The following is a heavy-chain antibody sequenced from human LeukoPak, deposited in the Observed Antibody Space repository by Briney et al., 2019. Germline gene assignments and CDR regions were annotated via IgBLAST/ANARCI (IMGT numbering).Heavy chain of an antibody. CDR2: IYYSGST. D-gene: IGHD1-1*01. Sequence: SETLSLTCTVSGGSISSSSYYWGWLRQPPGKGLEWIGSIYYSGSTYYNPSLKSRVTISVDTSKNQFSLKLSSVTAAYTAVYYCARGCWNKFDYWGQGSVVTVSS. V-gene: IGHV4-39*01. J-gene: IGHJ4*02. CDR3: ARGCWNKFDY. CDR1: GGSISSSSYY.